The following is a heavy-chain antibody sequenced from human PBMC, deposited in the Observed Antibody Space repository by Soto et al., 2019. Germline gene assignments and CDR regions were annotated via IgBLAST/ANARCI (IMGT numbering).Heavy chain of an antibody. CDR1: GFTFSSYD. J-gene: IGHJ4*02. CDR2: IGTAGDT. V-gene: IGHV3-13*01. Sequence: TGGSLRLSCAASGFTFSSYDMHWVRQATGKGLEWVSAIGTAGDTYYPGSVKGRFTISRENAKNSLYLQMNSLRAGDTAVYYFAKGSRRHDSGIYYWSQGSLVTASS. CDR3: AKGSRRHDSGIYY. D-gene: IGHD1-1*01.